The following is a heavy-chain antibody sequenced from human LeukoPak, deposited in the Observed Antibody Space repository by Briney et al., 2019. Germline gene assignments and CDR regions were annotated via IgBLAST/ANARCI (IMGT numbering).Heavy chain of an antibody. CDR1: GFTFHNNG. CDR3: AKDRDSSSSAPGDYFDY. J-gene: IGHJ4*02. CDR2: ISGSGGST. Sequence: GGSLRLSCAASGFTFHNNGMSWVRQAPGKGLEWVSAISGSGGSTYYADSVKGRFTISRDNSKNTLYLQMNSLRAEDTAVYYCAKDRDSSSSAPGDYFDYWGQGTLVTVSS. D-gene: IGHD6-6*01. V-gene: IGHV3-23*01.